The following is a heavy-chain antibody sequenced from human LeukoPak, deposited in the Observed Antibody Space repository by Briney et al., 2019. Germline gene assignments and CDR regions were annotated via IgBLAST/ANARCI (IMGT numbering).Heavy chain of an antibody. CDR3: ARRLTQYDCFDP. D-gene: IGHD2-2*01. Sequence: SQTLSLTCAISGDSVSSNSVTWNWIRQSPSRGLEWLGRTYYRSTWYNNYAVSVRGRITVNPDTSKNQFSLHLNSVTPEDTAVYYCARRLTQYDCFDPWGQGILVTVSS. CDR1: GDSVSSNSVT. V-gene: IGHV6-1*01. CDR2: TYYRSTWYN. J-gene: IGHJ5*02.